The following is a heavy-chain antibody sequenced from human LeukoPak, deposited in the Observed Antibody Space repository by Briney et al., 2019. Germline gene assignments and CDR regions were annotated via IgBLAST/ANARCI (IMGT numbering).Heavy chain of an antibody. CDR1: GFTVSSNY. Sequence: PGGSLRLSCAASGFTVSSNYKSWVRQAPGKGLEWVSVIYSGGSTYYADSVKGRFTISRDNSKSTLYLQMNSLRAEDTAVYYCARADWSHGDYWGQGTLVTVSS. CDR2: IYSGGST. V-gene: IGHV3-66*01. CDR3: ARADWSHGDY. D-gene: IGHD3-9*01. J-gene: IGHJ4*02.